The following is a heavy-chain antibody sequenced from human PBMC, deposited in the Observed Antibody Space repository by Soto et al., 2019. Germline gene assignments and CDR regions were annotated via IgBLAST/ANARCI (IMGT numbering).Heavy chain of an antibody. CDR2: IYYSGST. Sequence: PSETLSLTCTVSGGSVSSGSYYWGWIRQPPGKGLEWIGYIYYSGSTNYNPSLKSRVTISVDTSKNQFSLKLSSVTAADTAVYYCARAGGITMIVVALSDTFDIWCQGTMVTVSS. V-gene: IGHV4-61*01. CDR1: GGSVSSGSYY. J-gene: IGHJ3*02. D-gene: IGHD3-22*01. CDR3: ARAGGITMIVVALSDTFDI.